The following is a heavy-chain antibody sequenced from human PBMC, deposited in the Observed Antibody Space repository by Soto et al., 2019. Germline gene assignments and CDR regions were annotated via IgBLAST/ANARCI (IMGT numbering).Heavy chain of an antibody. CDR1: EITLNIYW. CDR2: INPESTTL. J-gene: IGHJ4*02. CDR3: TKDTFGAWDS. Sequence: GGSLRLSCTASEITLNIYWMHWIRQAPGKGLVWVSRINPESTTLTYADSVTGRFTISRDSAKNTLYLQMNGLSAEDTAIYYCTKDTFGAWDSWGLGTLVTVSS. V-gene: IGHV3-74*01. D-gene: IGHD3-10*01.